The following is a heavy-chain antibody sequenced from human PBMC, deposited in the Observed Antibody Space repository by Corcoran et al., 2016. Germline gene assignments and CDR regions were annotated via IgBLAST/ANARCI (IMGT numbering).Heavy chain of an antibody. CDR1: GFTFSSYG. CDR3: AKEMTPWVAVADDS. V-gene: IGHV3-33*03. D-gene: IGHD6-19*01. J-gene: IGHJ5*01. Sequence: QVQLVESGGGVVQPGRYLRLSCTASGFTFSSYGMHWVRQAPGKGQEWVAVGSYDGRAQYYADSVKGRFTISRDNAKNTLYLQMNSQRGEDKAVDYCAKEMTPWVAVADDSWGHGTRVTGSS. CDR2: GSYDGRAQ.